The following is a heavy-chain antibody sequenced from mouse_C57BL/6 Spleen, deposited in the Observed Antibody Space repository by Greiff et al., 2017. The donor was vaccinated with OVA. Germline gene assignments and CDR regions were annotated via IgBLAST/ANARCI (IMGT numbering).Heavy chain of an antibody. CDR3: ASYGLGFAY. CDR1: GYSITSGYY. Sequence: EVHLVESGPGLVKPSQSLSLTCSVTGYSITSGYYWNWIRQFPGNKLEWMGYISYDGSNNYNPSLKNRISITRDTSKNQFFLKLNSVTTEDTATYYCASYGLGFAYWGQGTLVTVSA. V-gene: IGHV3-6*01. J-gene: IGHJ3*01. D-gene: IGHD1-1*02. CDR2: ISYDGSN.